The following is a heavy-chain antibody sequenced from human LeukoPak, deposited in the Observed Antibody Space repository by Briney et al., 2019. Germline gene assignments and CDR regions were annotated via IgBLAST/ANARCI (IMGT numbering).Heavy chain of an antibody. CDR3: ASGCSSTSCYHYYYYGMDV. Sequence: SVKVSCKASGGTFSSYAISWVRQAPGQGFEWMGRIIPIFGIANYAQKFQGRVTITADKSTSTAYMELSSLRSEDTAVYYCASGCSSTSCYHYYYYGMDVWGQGTTVTVSS. J-gene: IGHJ6*02. CDR1: GGTFSSYA. V-gene: IGHV1-69*04. D-gene: IGHD2-2*01. CDR2: IIPIFGIA.